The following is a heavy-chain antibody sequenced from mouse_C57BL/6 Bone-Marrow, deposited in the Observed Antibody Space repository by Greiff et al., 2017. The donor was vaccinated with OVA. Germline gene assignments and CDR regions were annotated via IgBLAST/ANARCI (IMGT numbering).Heavy chain of an antibody. Sequence: EVQLQHSGAELVRPGASVKLSCTASGFNIKDDYMHWVKQRPEQGLEWIGWIDPENGDTEYASKFQGKATITADTSSNTAYLQLSSLTSEDTAVYYCTGGITTVNYWGQGTTLTVSS. CDR1: GFNIKDDY. CDR3: TGGITTVNY. D-gene: IGHD1-1*01. V-gene: IGHV14-4*01. CDR2: IDPENGDT. J-gene: IGHJ2*01.